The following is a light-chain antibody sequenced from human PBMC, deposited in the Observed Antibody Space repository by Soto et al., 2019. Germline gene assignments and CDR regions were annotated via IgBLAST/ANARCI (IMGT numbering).Light chain of an antibody. CDR3: QHYCSIPWT. J-gene: IGKJ1*01. CDR2: WAS. V-gene: IGKV4-1*01. Sequence: DVVLTQSPDSLAVSLGERATINCKSSQSVFQSSNNKNFLGWYQHKPGQPPKLLIYWASTRQSGVPDRFSGSGSGTDLTLTISTLQAEDVAVYYCQHYCSIPWTFVQGTKV. CDR1: QSVFQSSNNKNF.